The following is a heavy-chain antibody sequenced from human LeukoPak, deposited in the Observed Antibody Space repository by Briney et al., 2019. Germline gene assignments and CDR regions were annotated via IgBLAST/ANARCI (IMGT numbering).Heavy chain of an antibody. CDR3: ATTASNSGCDLGWFDP. CDR2: FDPEDGET. D-gene: IGHD5-12*01. CDR1: GYTLTELS. V-gene: IGHV1-24*01. Sequence: ASVKVSCKVSGYTLTELSMHWVRQAPGKGLEWMGGFDPEDGETIYAQKSQGRVTMTEDTSTDTAYMELSSLRSEDTAVYYCATTASNSGCDLGWFDPWGQGTLVTVSS. J-gene: IGHJ5*02.